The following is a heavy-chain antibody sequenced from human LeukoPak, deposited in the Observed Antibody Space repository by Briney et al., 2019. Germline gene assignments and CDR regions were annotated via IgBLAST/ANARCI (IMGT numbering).Heavy chain of an antibody. J-gene: IGHJ4*02. CDR3: ATIAVAGHFDY. D-gene: IGHD6-19*01. Sequence: PSETLSLTCTSSGGSISSGSYYWSWIRQPAGKGLEWIGRIYTNGSTNYNPSLKSRVTISLDTSKNQFSLKLSSVTAADTAVYYCATIAVAGHFDYWGQGTLVTVSS. CDR1: GGSISSGSYY. CDR2: IYTNGST. V-gene: IGHV4-61*02.